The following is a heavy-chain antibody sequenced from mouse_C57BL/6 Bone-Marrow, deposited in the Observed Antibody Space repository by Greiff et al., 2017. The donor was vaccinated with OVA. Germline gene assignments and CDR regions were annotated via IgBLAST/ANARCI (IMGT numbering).Heavy chain of an antibody. V-gene: IGHV1-19*01. Sequence: VQLQQSGPVLVKPGASVKMSCKASGYTFTDYYMNWVKQSHGKSLEWIGVINPYNGGTSYNQKFKGKATLTVDTSSSTAYMELNSLTSEDSAVYYCARGDYSKRDFDVWGTGTTGTGAS. CDR2: INPYNGGT. CDR3: ARGDYSKRDFDV. D-gene: IGHD2-5*01. J-gene: IGHJ1*03. CDR1: GYTFTDYY.